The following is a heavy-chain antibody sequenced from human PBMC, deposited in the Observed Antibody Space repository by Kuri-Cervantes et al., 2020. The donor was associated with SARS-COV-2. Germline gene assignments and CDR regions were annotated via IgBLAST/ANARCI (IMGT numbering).Heavy chain of an antibody. CDR2: ISFDGSIK. Sequence: GESLKISCAASGFMFSRCGMHWVRRALGKGLEWVAYISFDGSIKDKIVSGKGRFTISRDNSQNTLYLQMNSLRSEDTAVYYCVTDRLGVHDSWGQGTLVTVSS. CDR3: VTDRLGVHDS. D-gene: IGHD2-8*01. CDR1: GFMFSRCG. V-gene: IGHV3-30*03. J-gene: IGHJ4*02.